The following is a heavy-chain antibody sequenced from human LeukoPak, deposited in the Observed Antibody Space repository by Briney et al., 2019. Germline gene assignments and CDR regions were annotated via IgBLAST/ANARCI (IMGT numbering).Heavy chain of an antibody. CDR1: GGSISSYY. Sequence: SETLSLTCTVPGGSISSYYWSWIRQPPGKGLEWIGYIYYSGSTNYNPSLKSRVTISVDTSKNQFSLKLSSVTAADTAVYYCARSVEGYCRGGSCYYYSYYMDVWGKGTTATVSS. CDR2: IYYSGST. CDR3: ARSVEGYCRGGSCYYYSYYMDV. J-gene: IGHJ6*03. D-gene: IGHD2-15*01. V-gene: IGHV4-59*01.